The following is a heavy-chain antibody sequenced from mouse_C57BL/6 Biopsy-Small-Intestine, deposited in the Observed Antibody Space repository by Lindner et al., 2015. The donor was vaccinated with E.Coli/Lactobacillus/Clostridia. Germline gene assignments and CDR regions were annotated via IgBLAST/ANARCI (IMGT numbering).Heavy chain of an antibody. CDR2: INPSGGST. CDR1: GYTFTSYY. D-gene: IGHD4-1*01. Sequence: SVKVSCKASGYTFTSYYMHWVRQAPGQGLEWMGIINPSGGSTSYAQKFQGRVTVTRDTSTSTVYMELSSLRSEDTAVYYCARKNLGINNAFDIWGQGTMVTVSS. CDR3: ARKNLGINNAFDI. J-gene: IGHJ3*01. V-gene: IGHV1-64*01.